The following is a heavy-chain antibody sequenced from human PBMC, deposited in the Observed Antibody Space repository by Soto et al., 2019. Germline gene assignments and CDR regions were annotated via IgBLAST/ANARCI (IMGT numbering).Heavy chain of an antibody. Sequence: SETLSLTCAVSGGSISSSNWWSWVRQPPGKGLEWIGEIYHSGSTNYNPSLKSRVTISVDKSKNQLSLRLSAVTAADTAVYYCANRRRDMGHCSSTSCYIRVERLYNWFDPWGQGTLVTVSS. CDR1: GGSISSSNW. V-gene: IGHV4-4*02. CDR3: ANRRRDMGHCSSTSCYIRVERLYNWFDP. CDR2: IYHSGST. D-gene: IGHD2-2*02. J-gene: IGHJ5*02.